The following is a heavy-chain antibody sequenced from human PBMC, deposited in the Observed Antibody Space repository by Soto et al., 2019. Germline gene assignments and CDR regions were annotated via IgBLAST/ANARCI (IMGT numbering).Heavy chain of an antibody. CDR1: GGSISSYY. J-gene: IGHJ6*02. CDR3: ARDGVSSTDNYYGMDV. V-gene: IGHV4-59*01. Sequence: SETLSLTCTVSGGSISSYYWSWIRQPPGKGLEWIGYIYYSGSTNYNPSLKSRVTISVDTPKNQFSLKLSSVTAADTAVYYCARDGVSSTDNYYGMDVWGQGTTVTVSS. CDR2: IYYSGST. D-gene: IGHD4-4*01.